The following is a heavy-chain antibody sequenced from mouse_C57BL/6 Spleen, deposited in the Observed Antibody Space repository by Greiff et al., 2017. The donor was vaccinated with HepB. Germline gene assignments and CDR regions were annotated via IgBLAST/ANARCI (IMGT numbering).Heavy chain of an antibody. CDR1: GYTFTSYW. V-gene: IGHV1-64*01. D-gene: IGHD1-1*01. CDR2: IHPNSGST. CDR3: ARGSVYYCSSYDYFDY. Sequence: QVQLQQPGAELVKPGASVKLSCKASGYTFTSYWMHWVKQRPGQGLEWIGMIHPNSGSTNYNEKFKSKATLTVDKSSSTAYMQLSSLTSEDSAVYYCARGSVYYCSSYDYFDYWGQGTTLTVSS. J-gene: IGHJ2*01.